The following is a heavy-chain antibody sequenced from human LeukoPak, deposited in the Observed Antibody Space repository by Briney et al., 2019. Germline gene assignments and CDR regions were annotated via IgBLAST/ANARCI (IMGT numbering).Heavy chain of an antibody. V-gene: IGHV4-39*07. D-gene: IGHD3-22*01. CDR1: GGSIRSTTYY. CDR2: IYYSVNT. Sequence: SETLSLTCSVSGGSIRSTTYYWGWIRQPPGKGLEWIGSIYYSVNTYYSPSLMSRVTISVDTSKNQFSLNLSSVTAADTAVYYCARAPHFFDTSGSRYYFDYWGQGALVTVSS. CDR3: ARAPHFFDTSGSRYYFDY. J-gene: IGHJ4*02.